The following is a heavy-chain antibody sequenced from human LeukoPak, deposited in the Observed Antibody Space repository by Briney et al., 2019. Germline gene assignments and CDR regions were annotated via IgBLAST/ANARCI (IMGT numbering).Heavy chain of an antibody. J-gene: IGHJ4*02. CDR1: GGFISSSSYY. V-gene: IGHV4-39*01. CDR3: ARLRANWGSDY. CDR2: IYSSGST. D-gene: IGHD7-27*01. Sequence: SETLSLTCTVSGGFISSSSYYWGWIRQPPGKGLEWIGSIYSSGSTYYNPSLKSRVSISVDTSKNQFSLKLSSVTAADTAVYYCARLRANWGSDYWGQGTLVTVSS.